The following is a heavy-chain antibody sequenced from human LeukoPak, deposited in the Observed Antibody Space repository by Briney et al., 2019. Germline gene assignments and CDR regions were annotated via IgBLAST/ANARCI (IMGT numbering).Heavy chain of an antibody. CDR1: GFTFNNYW. Sequence: PGGSLRLSCAASGFTFNNYWIHWVRQVPGQGLVWVSHIDGDGRIAHYGDSVKGRFTISRDNAKNTVYLQMDSLRAEDTAVYYCARDSPRTGPWGQGILVIVSS. CDR3: ARDSPRTGP. D-gene: IGHD1-1*01. V-gene: IGHV3-74*01. J-gene: IGHJ5*02. CDR2: IDGDGRIA.